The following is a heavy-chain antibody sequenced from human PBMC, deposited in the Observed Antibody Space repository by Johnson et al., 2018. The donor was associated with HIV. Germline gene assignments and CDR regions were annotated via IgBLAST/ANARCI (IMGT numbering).Heavy chain of an antibody. CDR1: GFSVSNNY. Sequence: QMQLVESGGGLVQPGGSLRLSCAVSGFSVSNNYMSWVRQAPGKGLEWVSYISSSGSTIYYADSVKGRFTISRDNAKNSLYLQMNSLRAEDTAVYYCARVYSSSSAHAFDIWGQGTMVTVSS. D-gene: IGHD6-6*01. J-gene: IGHJ3*02. CDR2: ISSSGSTI. CDR3: ARVYSSSSAHAFDI. V-gene: IGHV3-11*04.